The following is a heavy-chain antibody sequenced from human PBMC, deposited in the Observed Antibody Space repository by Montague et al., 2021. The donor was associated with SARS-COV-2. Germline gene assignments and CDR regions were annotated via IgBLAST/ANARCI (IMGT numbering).Heavy chain of an antibody. V-gene: IGHV3-74*01. Sequence: SLRLSCAASGFTFSSYWMHWVRQAPGKGLVWVSRINSDGSSTSYADSVKGRFTISRDNAKNTLYLQMNSLRAEDTAVYYCASVTMVRGVIPYYFDYWGQGTLVTVSS. CDR2: INSDGSST. CDR1: GFTFSSYW. J-gene: IGHJ4*02. D-gene: IGHD3-10*01. CDR3: ASVTMVRGVIPYYFDY.